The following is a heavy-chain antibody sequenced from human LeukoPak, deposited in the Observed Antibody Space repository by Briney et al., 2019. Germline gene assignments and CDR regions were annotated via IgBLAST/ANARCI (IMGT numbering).Heavy chain of an antibody. J-gene: IGHJ4*02. CDR3: ARPGDRRIGPRYYYDSSGYYY. CDR1: GGSISTSDNY. Sequence: SETLSLTCIVSGGSISTSDNYWGWIRQPPGKGLEWIGEINHSGSTNYNPSLKSRVTISVDTSKNQFSLKLSSVTAADTAVYYCARPGDRRIGPRYYYDSSGYYYWGQGTLVTVSS. CDR2: INHSGST. V-gene: IGHV4-39*07. D-gene: IGHD3-22*01.